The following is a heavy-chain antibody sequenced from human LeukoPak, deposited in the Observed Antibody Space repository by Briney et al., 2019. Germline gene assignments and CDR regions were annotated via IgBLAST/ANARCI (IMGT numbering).Heavy chain of an antibody. CDR3: ARDRGYYYDSSGYYYPFDY. CDR2: IIPIFGTA. CDR1: GGTFSSYA. V-gene: IGHV1-69*05. D-gene: IGHD3-22*01. J-gene: IGHJ4*02. Sequence: ASVKVSCMASGGTFSSYAISWVRQAPGQGLEWMGGIIPIFGTANYAQKFQGRVTITTDESTSTAYMELSSLRSEDTAVYYCARDRGYYYDSSGYYYPFDYWRQGTLVTVS.